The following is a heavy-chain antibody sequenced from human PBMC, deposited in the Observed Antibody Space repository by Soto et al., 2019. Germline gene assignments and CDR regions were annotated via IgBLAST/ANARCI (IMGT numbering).Heavy chain of an antibody. CDR1: GGSISSEGYY. V-gene: IGHV4-31*03. Sequence: SETLSLTCTVSGGSISSEGYYWSWFRQLPGKGLEWIGDIYYSGSTYYNPSLKSRLTISGDASKNQFSLKLSSVTAADTALYYCARGRGYSYGPYYFDFWGQGTLVTSPQ. J-gene: IGHJ4*02. D-gene: IGHD5-18*01. CDR3: ARGRGYSYGPYYFDF. CDR2: IYYSGST.